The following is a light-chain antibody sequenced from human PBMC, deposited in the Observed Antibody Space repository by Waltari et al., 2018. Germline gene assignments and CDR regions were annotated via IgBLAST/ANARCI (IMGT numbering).Light chain of an antibody. Sequence: QSVLTQPPSVSAAPGQKVTISFSGTIGNNYVSWYHQLPGTAPKLLIYENNKRPSGIPDRFSGSKSGTSATLGITGLQTGDEGDYYCETWDSSLNTVIFGEGTKLTVL. J-gene: IGLJ2*01. CDR3: ETWDSSLNTVI. CDR1: IGNNY. CDR2: ENN. V-gene: IGLV1-51*02.